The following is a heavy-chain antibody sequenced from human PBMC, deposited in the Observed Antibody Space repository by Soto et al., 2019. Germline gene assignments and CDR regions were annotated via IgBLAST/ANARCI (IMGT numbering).Heavy chain of an antibody. V-gene: IGHV3-74*01. D-gene: IGHD3-9*01. CDR1: GFTFSSYW. Sequence: PGGSLRLSCAASGFTFSSYWMHWVRQAPGKGLVWVSRINSDGSSTSYADSVKGRFTISRDNAKNTLYLQMNSLRAADTAVYYCASSTLRFFDWSPKLTLDYWGQGTLVTVSS. J-gene: IGHJ4*02. CDR2: INSDGSST. CDR3: ASSTLRFFDWSPKLTLDY.